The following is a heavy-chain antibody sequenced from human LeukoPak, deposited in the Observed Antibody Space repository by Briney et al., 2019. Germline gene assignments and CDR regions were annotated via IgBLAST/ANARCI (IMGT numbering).Heavy chain of an antibody. J-gene: IGHJ3*02. V-gene: IGHV3-53*01. Sequence: QPGGSLRLSCAASGFTVSSNYMSWVRQAPGKGLEWVSVIYSGGSTYYADSVKGRFTISRDNSKNTLYLQMNSLRAEDTAVYYCARDRTLRNSYSSRDAFDIWGQGTMVTVSS. CDR3: ARDRTLRNSYSSRDAFDI. CDR2: IYSGGST. D-gene: IGHD6-13*01. CDR1: GFTVSSNY.